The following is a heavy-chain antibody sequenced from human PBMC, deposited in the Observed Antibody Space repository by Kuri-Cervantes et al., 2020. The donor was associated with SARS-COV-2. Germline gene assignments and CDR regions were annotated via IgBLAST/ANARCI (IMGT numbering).Heavy chain of an antibody. CDR3: ARFYCSSTSCYPFDY. J-gene: IGHJ4*02. CDR1: GFTFDDYG. CDR2: INWNGGST. D-gene: IGHD2-2*01. V-gene: IGHV3-20*04. Sequence: GGSLRLSCAASGFTFDDYGMSWVRQAPGKGLEWVSGINWNGGSTGYADSVKGRFTISRDNAKNSLYLQMNSLRAEDTALYYCARFYCSSTSCYPFDYWGQGTLVTVSS.